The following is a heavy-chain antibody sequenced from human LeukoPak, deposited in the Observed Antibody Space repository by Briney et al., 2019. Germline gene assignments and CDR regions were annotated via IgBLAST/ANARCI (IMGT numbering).Heavy chain of an antibody. Sequence: PSETLSLTCAVYGGSFSGYYWSWIRQPPGKGLEWIGEINHSGSTNYNPSLKSRVTISVDTSKNQFSLKLSSVTAADTAVYYCAVLYNYYGSGSYYPKHYYYGMDVWGQGTTVTVSS. CDR3: AVLYNYYGSGSYYPKHYYYGMDV. D-gene: IGHD3-10*01. V-gene: IGHV4-34*01. CDR2: INHSGST. CDR1: GGSFSGYY. J-gene: IGHJ6*02.